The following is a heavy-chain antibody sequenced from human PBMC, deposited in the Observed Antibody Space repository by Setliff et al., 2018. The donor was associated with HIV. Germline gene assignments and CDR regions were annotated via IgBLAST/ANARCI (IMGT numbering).Heavy chain of an antibody. D-gene: IGHD1-1*01. CDR2: ISGSGGHT. V-gene: IGHV3-23*01. J-gene: IGHJ3*02. CDR3: TQSQHLQYQMAAFDI. Sequence: AGGSLRLSCAASGFNFGYYWMSWVRQTPGKGLEWVSGISGSGGHTYYAESVKGRFTISRDKSKNTLYLQMNSLRAEDTAVYYCTQSQHLQYQMAAFDIWGQGTKVTVSS. CDR1: GFNFGYYW.